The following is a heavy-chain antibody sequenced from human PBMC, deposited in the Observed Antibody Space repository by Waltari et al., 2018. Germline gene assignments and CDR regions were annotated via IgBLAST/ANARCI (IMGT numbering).Heavy chain of an antibody. CDR1: GGTFSSYA. Sequence: QVQLVQSGAEVKKPGSSVKVSCKASGGTFSSYAISWVRQAPGQGLEWMGGFIPILGLANYAQKFQGRVTITADKSTSTAYMELSSLRSEDTAVYYCARAGTYSGYGSHFDYWGQGTLVTVSS. J-gene: IGHJ4*02. D-gene: IGHD5-12*01. CDR3: ARAGTYSGYGSHFDY. V-gene: IGHV1-69*10. CDR2: FIPILGLA.